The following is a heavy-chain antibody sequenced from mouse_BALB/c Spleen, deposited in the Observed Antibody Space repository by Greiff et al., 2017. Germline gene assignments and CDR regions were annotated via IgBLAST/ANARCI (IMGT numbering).Heavy chain of an antibody. CDR3: ARATFYGSSYGAMDY. CDR1: GFTFSDYY. J-gene: IGHJ4*01. V-gene: IGHV5-4*02. Sequence: EVKLMESGGGLVKPGGSLKLSCAASGFTFSDYYMYWVRQTPEKRLEWVATISDGGSYTYYPDSVKGRFTISRDNAKNNLYLQMSSLKSEDTAMYYCARATFYGSSYGAMDYWGQGTSVTVSS. CDR2: ISDGGSYT. D-gene: IGHD1-1*01.